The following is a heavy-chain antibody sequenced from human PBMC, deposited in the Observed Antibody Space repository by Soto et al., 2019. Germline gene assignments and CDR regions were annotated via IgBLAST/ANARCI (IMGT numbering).Heavy chain of an antibody. D-gene: IGHD3-22*01. Sequence: GESLKISCKGSGYSFTSYWIGWVRQMPGKGLEWMEIIYPGDSDTRYSPSFQGQVTISADKSISTAYLQWSSLKASYTAMYYCARVTYYYDSSGPGAFDIWGQGTMVTVSS. CDR1: GYSFTSYW. CDR2: IYPGDSDT. V-gene: IGHV5-51*01. J-gene: IGHJ3*02. CDR3: ARVTYYYDSSGPGAFDI.